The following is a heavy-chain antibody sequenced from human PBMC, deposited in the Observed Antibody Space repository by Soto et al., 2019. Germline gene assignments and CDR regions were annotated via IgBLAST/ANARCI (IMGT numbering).Heavy chain of an antibody. CDR2: IDPSDSYT. CDR1: GYSFTSYW. J-gene: IGHJ6*02. V-gene: IGHV5-10-1*01. D-gene: IGHD6-13*01. CDR3: ATYSSSWYGLHYYYGMDV. Sequence: GESLKISCKGSGYSFTSYWISWVRQMPGKGLEWMGRIDPSDSYTNYSPSFQGHVTISADKSISTAYLQWSSLKASDTAMYYCATYSSSWYGLHYYYGMDVWGQGTTVTVSS.